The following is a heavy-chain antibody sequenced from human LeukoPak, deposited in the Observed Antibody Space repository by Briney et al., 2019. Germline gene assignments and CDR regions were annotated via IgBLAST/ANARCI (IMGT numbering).Heavy chain of an antibody. Sequence: RPSETLSLTCTVSGGSISSGGYYWSWIRQHPGKGLEWIGYIYYSGSTYYNPSLKSRVTISVDTSKNQFSLKLSSVTAADTAVYYCASADQRNYDFWSGYYSEYGMDVWGQGTTVTVSS. CDR3: ASADQRNYDFWSGYYSEYGMDV. V-gene: IGHV4-31*03. D-gene: IGHD3-3*01. J-gene: IGHJ6*02. CDR2: IYYSGST. CDR1: GGSISSGGYY.